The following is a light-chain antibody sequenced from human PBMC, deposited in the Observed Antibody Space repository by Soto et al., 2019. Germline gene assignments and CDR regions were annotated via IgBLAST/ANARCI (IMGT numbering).Light chain of an antibody. CDR3: QQYGSSPPVT. J-gene: IGKJ3*01. V-gene: IGKV3-20*01. CDR1: QRVSSSY. CDR2: GAS. Sequence: EIVLTQSPGTLSLSPGERATLSCRASQRVSSSYLAWYQQKPGQAPRLLIYGASSRATGIPDRFSGSGSGTDFTLTISRLEPEDFAVYYCQQYGSSPPVTFGTGTKVDIK.